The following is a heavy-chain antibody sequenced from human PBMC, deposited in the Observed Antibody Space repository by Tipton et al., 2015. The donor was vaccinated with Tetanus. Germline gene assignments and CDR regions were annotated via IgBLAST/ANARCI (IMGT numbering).Heavy chain of an antibody. V-gene: IGHV4-39*01. CDR3: ARQADNWFDP. CDR1: GGPIISGTPY. Sequence: GLVKPSETLSLTCTVSGGPIISGTPYWGWIRQLPGKGLEWIGQIYYSGPTYYNSPPQRRVTIPLDSPKNQVSLKMTSVTAADTAVYYCARQADNWFDPWGQGTLVVVSS. J-gene: IGHJ5*02. CDR2: IYYSGPT.